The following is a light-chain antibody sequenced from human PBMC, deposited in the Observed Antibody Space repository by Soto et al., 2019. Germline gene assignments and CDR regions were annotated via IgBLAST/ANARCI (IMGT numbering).Light chain of an antibody. V-gene: IGKV3-20*01. CDR3: QQYGSSSLT. CDR1: QGVSNSY. J-gene: IGKJ4*01. CDR2: GAS. Sequence: IVLTQSPGTLSVSPGERATLSCRASQGVSNSYLAWYQQRPGQAPRLLIYGASSRATGIPDRFSGSGSGTDFTLTISRLEPEDFAVYYCQQYGSSSLTFGGGTKVEIK.